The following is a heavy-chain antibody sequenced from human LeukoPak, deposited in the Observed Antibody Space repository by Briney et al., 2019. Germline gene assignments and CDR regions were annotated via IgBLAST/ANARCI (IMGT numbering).Heavy chain of an antibody. D-gene: IGHD1-1*01. V-gene: IGHV3-53*01. J-gene: IGHJ2*01. CDR1: GFTFRSYS. Sequence: GGSLRLSCAASGFTFRSYSMNWVRQAPGRGLEWVSLIYSGGNTYYADSVKGRFTISRDHSRNTLYLQMNTLRVDDTAVYYCTRWNGGDWCFDLWGRGALVTVSS. CDR2: IYSGGNT. CDR3: TRWNGGDWCFDL.